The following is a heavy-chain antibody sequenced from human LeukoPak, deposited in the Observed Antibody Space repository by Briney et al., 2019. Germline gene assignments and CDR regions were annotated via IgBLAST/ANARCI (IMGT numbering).Heavy chain of an antibody. V-gene: IGHV3-53*01. J-gene: IGHJ4*02. CDR2: IYSGGTT. CDR1: GFTVSSNY. D-gene: IGHD6-19*01. CDR3: AAQWLVSG. Sequence: GGSLRLSCAASGFTVSSNYMSWVRQAPGKGLEWVSVIYSGGTTYYADSVKGRFTISRDNSKNTLYLQMNSLTADDTAVYYCAAQWLVSGGGQGTLVTVSS.